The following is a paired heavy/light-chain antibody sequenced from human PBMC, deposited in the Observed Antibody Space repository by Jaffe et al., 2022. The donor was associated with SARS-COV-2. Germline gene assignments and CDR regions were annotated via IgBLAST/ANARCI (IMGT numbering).Heavy chain of an antibody. CDR3: ARTMVRGDNHPRGDGWFDP. Sequence: QVQLVESGGGLVKPGGSLRLSCAASGFTFSDYYMSWIRQAPGKGLEWVSYISSSGSTIYYADSVKGRFTISRDNAKNSLYLQMNSLRAEDTAVYYCARTMVRGDNHPRGDGWFDPWGQGTLVTVSS. CDR1: GFTFSDYY. CDR2: ISSSGSTI. D-gene: IGHD3-10*01. V-gene: IGHV3-11*01. J-gene: IGHJ5*02.
Light chain of an antibody. V-gene: IGLV3-21*04. Sequence: SYVLTQPPSVSVAPGKTARITCGGNNIGSKSVHWYQQKPGQAPVLVIYYDSDRPSGIPERFSGSNSGNTATLTISRVEAGDEADYYCQVWDSSSDHQVFGGGTKLTVL. CDR1: NIGSKS. CDR3: QVWDSSSDHQV. J-gene: IGLJ3*02. CDR2: YDS.